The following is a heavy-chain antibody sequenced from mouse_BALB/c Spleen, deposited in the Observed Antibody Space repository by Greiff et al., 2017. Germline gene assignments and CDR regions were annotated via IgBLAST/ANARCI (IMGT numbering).Heavy chain of an antibody. Sequence: EVQLQQSGPELVKPGASVKMSCKASGYTFTSYVMHWVKQKPGQGLEWIGYINPYNDGTKYNEKFKGKATLTSDKSSSTAYMELSSLTSEDSAVYYCASERKTTVVGFDYWGQGTTLTVSS. J-gene: IGHJ2*01. V-gene: IGHV1-14*01. CDR2: INPYNDGT. D-gene: IGHD1-1*01. CDR3: ASERKTTVVGFDY. CDR1: GYTFTSYV.